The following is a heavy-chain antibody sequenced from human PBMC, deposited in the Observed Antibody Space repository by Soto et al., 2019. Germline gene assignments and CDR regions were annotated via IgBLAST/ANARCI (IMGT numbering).Heavy chain of an antibody. J-gene: IGHJ4*02. CDR3: ARHQRSSGWSFAFDY. CDR1: GFTFSDYY. V-gene: IGHV3-11*01. CDR2: ISTSDSI. Sequence: VGSLRLSCAASGFTFSDYYMSWIRQAPGKGLEWVSYISTSDSIYYADSVKGRFTISRDNAKNSLYLQMNSLRAEDTAVYYCARHQRSSGWSFAFDYWGQGTLVTVSS. D-gene: IGHD6-19*01.